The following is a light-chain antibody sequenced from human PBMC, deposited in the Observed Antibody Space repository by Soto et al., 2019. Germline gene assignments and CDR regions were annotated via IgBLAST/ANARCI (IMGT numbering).Light chain of an antibody. Sequence: ENVLTQTPGTLSLSPGERATLSCRASQSVSSPYLAWYQRKPGQAPRLLIYGASSRATGIPDRFSGSGSGTDFTLTISRLEPEDLAVYYCQQFGSSPWTFGQGTKVEIK. CDR2: GAS. CDR3: QQFGSSPWT. J-gene: IGKJ1*01. CDR1: QSVSSPY. V-gene: IGKV3-20*01.